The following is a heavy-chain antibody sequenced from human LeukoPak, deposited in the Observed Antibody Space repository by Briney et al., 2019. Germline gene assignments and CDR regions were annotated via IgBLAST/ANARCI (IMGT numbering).Heavy chain of an antibody. Sequence: PGGSLRLSCAASGFTFSSYWMSWVRQAPGKGLEWVANIKHDGSEKYYVDSVKGRFTISKDNAKNSLYLQMNSLRAGDTAVYYCARETRWELFDYWGQGTLVTVSS. CDR2: IKHDGSEK. J-gene: IGHJ4*02. V-gene: IGHV3-7*04. D-gene: IGHD1-26*01. CDR1: GFTFSSYW. CDR3: ARETRWELFDY.